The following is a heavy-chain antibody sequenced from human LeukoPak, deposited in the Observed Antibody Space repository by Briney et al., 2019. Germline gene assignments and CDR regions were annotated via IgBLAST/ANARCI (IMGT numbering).Heavy chain of an antibody. V-gene: IGHV4-59*01. CDR2: IYYTGST. Sequence: SETLSLTCTVSGGSISSYYWSWIRQVPGKGLEYIGYIYYTGSTNYNPSVKSRVTISVDTSKNQFSLEMRSVTAADTAVYYCARGREDGYNYLVWVYWGQGTMVTVSS. D-gene: IGHD5-24*01. CDR3: ARGREDGYNYLVWVY. J-gene: IGHJ4*02. CDR1: GGSISSYY.